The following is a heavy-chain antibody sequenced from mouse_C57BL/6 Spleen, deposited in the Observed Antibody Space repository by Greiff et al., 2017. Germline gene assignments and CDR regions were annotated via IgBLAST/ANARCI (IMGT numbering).Heavy chain of an antibody. Sequence: VKVVESGPGLVQPSQSLSITCTVSGFSLTSYGVHWVRQSPGKGLEWLGVIWRGGSTDYNAAFMSRLSITKDNSKSQVFFKMNSLQADDTAIYYCAKTGGTTVGAMDYWGQGTSVTVSS. V-gene: IGHV2-5*01. D-gene: IGHD1-1*01. CDR1: GFSLTSYG. CDR3: AKTGGTTVGAMDY. CDR2: IWRGGST. J-gene: IGHJ4*01.